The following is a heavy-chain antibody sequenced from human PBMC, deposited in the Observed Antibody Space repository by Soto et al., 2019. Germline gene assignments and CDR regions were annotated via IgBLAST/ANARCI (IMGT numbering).Heavy chain of an antibody. J-gene: IGHJ4*02. V-gene: IGHV1-18*01. D-gene: IGHD2-21*02. CDR3: ARVSEVVTAIDAPSFYY. Sequence: ASVKVSCKTSAYTFSNFGISWVRQAPGQGLEWMGWISAYNGNTNYAQKFQGRVTMTTDTSTSTAYMELRSLRSDDTAVYYCARVSEVVTAIDAPSFYYCGKGTLVTVSS. CDR1: AYTFSNFG. CDR2: ISAYNGNT.